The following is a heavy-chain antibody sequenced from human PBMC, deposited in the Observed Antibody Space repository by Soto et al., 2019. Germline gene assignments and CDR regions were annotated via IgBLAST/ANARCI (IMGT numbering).Heavy chain of an antibody. V-gene: IGHV3-23*01. J-gene: IGHJ4*02. D-gene: IGHD3-22*01. Sequence: GGSLRLSCAASGFTFSSYAMSWVRQAPGKGLEWVSTISGSDYSTYYADSVKGRFTISRDNSKNTLYLQVNSLRAEDTAVYYCAKPGGDSAYYTIDYWGPGTLVTVSS. CDR1: GFTFSSYA. CDR2: ISGSDYST. CDR3: AKPGGDSAYYTIDY.